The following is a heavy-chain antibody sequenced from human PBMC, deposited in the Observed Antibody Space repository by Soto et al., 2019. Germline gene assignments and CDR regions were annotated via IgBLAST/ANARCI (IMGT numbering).Heavy chain of an antibody. V-gene: IGHV1-69*13. D-gene: IGHD1-20*01. J-gene: IGHJ6*02. Sequence: SVKVSCKASGGTFSSYAISWVRQAPGQGLEWMGGIIPIFGTANYAQKFQGRVTITADESTSTAYMELSSLRSEDTAVYYCARDNWNPYYYYYGMDVWGQGTTVTVSS. CDR1: GGTFSSYA. CDR3: ARDNWNPYYYYYGMDV. CDR2: IIPIFGTA.